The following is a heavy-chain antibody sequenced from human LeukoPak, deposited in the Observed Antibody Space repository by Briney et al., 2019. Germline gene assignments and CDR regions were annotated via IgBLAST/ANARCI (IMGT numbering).Heavy chain of an antibody. CDR2: ISWNSGSI. CDR1: GFTFDDYA. V-gene: IGHV3-9*01. Sequence: GGSLRLSCAASGFTFDDYAMHWVRQAPGKGLEWVSGISWNSGSIGYADSVKGRFTISRDYAKNSLYLQMNSLRAEDTALYYCARSHDCSSTSCLLDYWGQGTLVTVSS. CDR3: ARSHDCSSTSCLLDY. J-gene: IGHJ4*02. D-gene: IGHD2-2*01.